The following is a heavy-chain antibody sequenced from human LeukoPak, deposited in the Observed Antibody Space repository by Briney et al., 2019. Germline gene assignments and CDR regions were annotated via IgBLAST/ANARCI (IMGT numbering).Heavy chain of an antibody. CDR3: ARVVYDSSGYYYGEGDY. Sequence: ASVKVSCKASGYTFTSYGISWVRQAPGQGLEWMGWISAYNGNANYAHKLQGRVTMTTDTSTSTAYMELRSLRSDDTAVYYCARVVYDSSGYYYGEGDYWGQGTLVTVSS. CDR2: ISAYNGNA. J-gene: IGHJ4*02. V-gene: IGHV1-18*01. D-gene: IGHD3-22*01. CDR1: GYTFTSYG.